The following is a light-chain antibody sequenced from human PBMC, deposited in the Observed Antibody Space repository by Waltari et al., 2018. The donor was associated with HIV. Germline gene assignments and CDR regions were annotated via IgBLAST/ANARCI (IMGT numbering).Light chain of an antibody. V-gene: IGLV3-1*01. Sequence: SYELTQPPSVSVSPGQTVSITCSGDRLDNKYVSWYQQKPGHSPVLVIYQDKKRPSGIPERFSGSNSGKTASLTISGTQAMDEADYYCQAWSSNTAVVFGGGTTLTVL. CDR2: QDK. CDR3: QAWSSNTAVV. J-gene: IGLJ2*01. CDR1: RLDNKY.